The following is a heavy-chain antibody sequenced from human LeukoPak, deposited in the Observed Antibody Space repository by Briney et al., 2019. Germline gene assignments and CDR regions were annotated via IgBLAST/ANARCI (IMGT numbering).Heavy chain of an antibody. Sequence: GESLKISCKASGYSSSDSWIAWVRQMPGKGLEWMGIIYPGDSDTRYSPSFQGQVTISADKSISTAYLQWSSLKASDTAMYYCARGSNTYYYDSSGYYLYFDCWGQGSLVTVSS. CDR1: GYSSSDSW. CDR3: ARGSNTYYYDSSGYYLYFDC. V-gene: IGHV5-51*01. D-gene: IGHD3-22*01. J-gene: IGHJ4*02. CDR2: IYPGDSDT.